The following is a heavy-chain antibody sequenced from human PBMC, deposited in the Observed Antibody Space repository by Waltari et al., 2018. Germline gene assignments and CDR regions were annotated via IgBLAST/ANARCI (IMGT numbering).Heavy chain of an antibody. D-gene: IGHD3-16*01. J-gene: IGHJ4*02. CDR2: ISSSSSTI. V-gene: IGHV3-48*01. CDR3: ASSIMITFGGPNY. Sequence: EVQLVESGGGLVQPGGSLRLSCAASGFTFSSYSMNWVRQAPGKGLEWVSNISSSSSTIYYADSVKGRFTISRDNAKNSLYLQMNSLRAEDTAVYYCASSIMITFGGPNYWGQGTLVTVSS. CDR1: GFTFSSYS.